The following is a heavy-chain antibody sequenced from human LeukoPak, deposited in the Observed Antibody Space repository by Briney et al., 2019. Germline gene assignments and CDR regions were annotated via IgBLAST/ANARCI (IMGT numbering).Heavy chain of an antibody. Sequence: GGSLRLSCAASGFTFSTYAVNWVRQAPGKGLEWVSTISGSGDSTYYADSVKGRFTISRDNSKNTLYLQMNSLRAEDTAVYYCATSSGWYSGGAFDIWGQGTMVTVSS. CDR1: GFTFSTYA. J-gene: IGHJ3*02. CDR2: ISGSGDST. CDR3: ATSSGWYSGGAFDI. D-gene: IGHD6-19*01. V-gene: IGHV3-23*01.